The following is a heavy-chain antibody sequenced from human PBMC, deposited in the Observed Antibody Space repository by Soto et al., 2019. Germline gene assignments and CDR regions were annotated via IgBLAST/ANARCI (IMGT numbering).Heavy chain of an antibody. Sequence: GGSLRLSCAASGFTFSSYAMSWVRQAPGKGLEWVSAISGSGGSTYYADSVKGRFTISRDNSKNTLYLQMNSLRAEDTAVYCCAKDRSYDFWSGYSDYWGQGTLVTVS. V-gene: IGHV3-23*01. CDR3: AKDRSYDFWSGYSDY. CDR2: ISGSGGST. CDR1: GFTFSSYA. D-gene: IGHD3-3*01. J-gene: IGHJ4*02.